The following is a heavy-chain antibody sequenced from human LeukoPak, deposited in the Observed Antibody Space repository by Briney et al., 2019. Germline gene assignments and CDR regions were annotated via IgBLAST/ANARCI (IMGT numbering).Heavy chain of an antibody. CDR1: GYTFSNYG. D-gene: IGHD3-9*01. CDR2: IRGDNGNT. Sequence: ASVKVSCKASGYTFSNYGISWVRQAPGQGLEWVGWIRGDNGNTNYAQKLQGGVTMTTDTSTSTAYMELRSLGSDETAVYYCARVDLLTGYYFFDYWGQGTLVTVSS. CDR3: ARVDLLTGYYFFDY. V-gene: IGHV1-18*01. J-gene: IGHJ4*02.